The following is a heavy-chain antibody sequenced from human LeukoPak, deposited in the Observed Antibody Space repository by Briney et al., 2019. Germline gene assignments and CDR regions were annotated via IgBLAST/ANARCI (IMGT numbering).Heavy chain of an antibody. CDR2: IYSGGNT. D-gene: IGHD4-17*01. CDR3: ARRGYGDYAPFDY. CDR1: GLTVSTNS. J-gene: IGHJ4*02. V-gene: IGHV3-66*04. Sequence: PGGSLRLSCAASGLTVSTNSMTWVRQAQGKGLEWVSLIYSGGNTYYADSVKGRFTISRDNSKNTLYLQMNSLRAEDTAVYYCARRGYGDYAPFDYWGQGTLVTVSS.